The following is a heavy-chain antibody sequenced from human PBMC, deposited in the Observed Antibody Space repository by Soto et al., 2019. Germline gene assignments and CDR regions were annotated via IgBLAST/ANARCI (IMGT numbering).Heavy chain of an antibody. Sequence: QVTLKESGPVLVKPTETLTLTCTVSGFSLSNARMGVSWIRQPPGKALEWLAHIFSNDEKSYSTSLKSRLTISKHTSKSQVALTMTNMDPVDTATYYCARSTWIQPWFWGVWFDPWGQGTLVTVSS. CDR3: ARSTWIQPWFWGVWFDP. CDR1: GFSLSNARMG. CDR2: IFSNDEK. D-gene: IGHD5-18*01. V-gene: IGHV2-26*01. J-gene: IGHJ5*02.